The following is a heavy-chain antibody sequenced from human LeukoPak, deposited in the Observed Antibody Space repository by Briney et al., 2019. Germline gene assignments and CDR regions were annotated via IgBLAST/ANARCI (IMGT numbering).Heavy chain of an antibody. Sequence: ASVKVSCKASGYTFTSYXXXXXXQAPGQXLXXXXXXXXXGGSTSYAQKFQGRVTMTRDTSTSTDYMELSSLRSEDTAVYYCARDLSGSSWSFYYYGMDVWGQGTTVTVSS. CDR1: GYTFTSYX. CDR2: XXXXGGST. J-gene: IGHJ6*02. V-gene: IGHV1-46*01. D-gene: IGHD6-13*01. CDR3: ARDLSGSSWSFYYYGMDV.